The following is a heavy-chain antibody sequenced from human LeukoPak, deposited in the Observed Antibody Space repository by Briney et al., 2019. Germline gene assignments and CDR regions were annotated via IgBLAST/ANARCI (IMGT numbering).Heavy chain of an antibody. J-gene: IGHJ4*02. Sequence: KASETLSLTCAVYGGSFSGYYWSWIRQPPGKGLEWIGEINHSGSTNYNPSLKSRVTISVDTSKNQFSLKLSSVTAADTAVYYCARERGYSYGYINYWGQGTLVTVSS. CDR3: ARERGYSYGYINY. D-gene: IGHD5-18*01. V-gene: IGHV4-34*01. CDR2: INHSGST. CDR1: GGSFSGYY.